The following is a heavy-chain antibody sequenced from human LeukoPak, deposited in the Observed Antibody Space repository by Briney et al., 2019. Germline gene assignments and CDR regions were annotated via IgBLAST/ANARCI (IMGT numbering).Heavy chain of an antibody. J-gene: IGHJ6*02. CDR3: ARQWLVAYYGMDV. D-gene: IGHD6-19*01. CDR2: INPNSGGT. V-gene: IGHV1-2*02. CDR1: GYTFTGYY. Sequence: GASVKVSCKASGYTFTGYYMHWVRQAPGQGLEWMGWINPNSGGTNYAQKFQGRVTMTRDTSISTAYMELSRLRSDDTAVYYCARQWLVAYYGMDVWGQGTTVTVSS.